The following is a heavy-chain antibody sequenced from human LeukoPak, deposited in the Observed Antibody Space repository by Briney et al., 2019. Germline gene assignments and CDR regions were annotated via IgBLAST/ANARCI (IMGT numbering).Heavy chain of an antibody. D-gene: IGHD5-12*01. CDR2: LYYSGDT. J-gene: IGHJ4*02. V-gene: IGHV4-59*01. CDR3: ARGPGGRYSGYDWDY. Sequence: SETLSLTCTVSGGSISGFYWSWIRQPPGKGLEWIGYLYYSGDTKYNPSLKSRVTISVDTSKNQLSLKLSSVTAADSAVYFCARGPGGRYSGYDWDYWGQGTLVTVSS. CDR1: GGSISGFY.